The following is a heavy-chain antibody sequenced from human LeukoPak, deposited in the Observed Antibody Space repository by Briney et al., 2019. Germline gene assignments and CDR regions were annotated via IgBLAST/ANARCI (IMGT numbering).Heavy chain of an antibody. D-gene: IGHD6-13*01. CDR2: MSGDGSST. Sequence: GGSLRLSCAASGFSFSSYWMHWVRQAPGKGLVWVSRMSGDGSSTSYADSVKGRFTFSRDNSKNTLSLQMNSLRLDDTAMYYCAKGDRERASAGTGFDSWGQGTLVTVSS. J-gene: IGHJ4*02. CDR3: AKGDRERASAGTGFDS. CDR1: GFSFSSYW. V-gene: IGHV3-74*01.